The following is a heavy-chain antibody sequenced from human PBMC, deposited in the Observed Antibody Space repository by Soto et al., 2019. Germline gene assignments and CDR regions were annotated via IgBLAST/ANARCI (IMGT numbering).Heavy chain of an antibody. D-gene: IGHD4-17*01. J-gene: IGHJ3*02. CDR3: ARYGDYENAFDI. Sequence: EVQLVESGGVVVQPGGSLRLSCAASGFTFDDYTMHWVRQAPGKGPEWVSLISWDGGSTYYADSVKGRFTISRDNSKNSLYLQMNSLRTEDTALYYCARYGDYENAFDIWGQGTMVTVSS. V-gene: IGHV3-43*01. CDR1: GFTFDDYT. CDR2: ISWDGGST.